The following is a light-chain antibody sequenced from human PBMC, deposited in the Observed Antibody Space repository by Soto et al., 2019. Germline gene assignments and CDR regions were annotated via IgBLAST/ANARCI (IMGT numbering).Light chain of an antibody. J-gene: IGLJ2*01. CDR2: EVS. Sequence: QSALTQPASVSGSPGQSITISCTGTSSDVGSYDLVSWYQQHPGKAPKLMIYEVSKRPSGVSHRFSASKSGNTASLTISGLEGADEADYFCCSYAGSSTVVFGGGTKVTVL. V-gene: IGLV2-23*02. CDR3: CSYAGSSTVV. CDR1: SSDVGSYDL.